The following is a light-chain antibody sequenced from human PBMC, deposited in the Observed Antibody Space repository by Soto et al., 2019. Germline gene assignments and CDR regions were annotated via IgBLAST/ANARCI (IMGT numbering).Light chain of an antibody. J-gene: IGLJ1*01. V-gene: IGLV2-8*01. Sequence: QSVLTQPPSASGCPGQSVTNSSTGTSSDVGGYNYVSWYQQHPGKAPKLMIYEVSKRPSGVPDRFSGSKSGNTASLTVSGLQAEDETHYYFSSYDGSNNYVFRPGTNVTVL. CDR3: SSYDGSNNYV. CDR2: EVS. CDR1: SSDVGGYNY.